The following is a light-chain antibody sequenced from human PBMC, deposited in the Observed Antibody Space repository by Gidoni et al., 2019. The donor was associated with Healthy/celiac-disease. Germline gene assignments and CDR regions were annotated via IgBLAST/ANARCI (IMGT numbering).Light chain of an antibody. Sequence: QSALTQPRSVSGPPGQSVTISCTGTSSDVGGYNYVSWYQQHPGKAPKLMIYDVSKRPSGVPDRFSGSKSGNTASLTISGLQAEDEADYYCCSYAGSYTLFGGGTKLTVL. CDR2: DVS. V-gene: IGLV2-11*01. CDR1: SSDVGGYNY. J-gene: IGLJ2*01. CDR3: CSYAGSYTL.